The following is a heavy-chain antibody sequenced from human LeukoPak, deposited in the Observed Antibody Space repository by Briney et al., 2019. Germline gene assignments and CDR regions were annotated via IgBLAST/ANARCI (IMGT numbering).Heavy chain of an antibody. CDR3: ARGHPYSGSYYYFDY. CDR1: GGSFSGYY. Sequence: PSETLSLTCAVYGGSFSGYYWSWIRQPPGKGLEWIGEINHSGSTNYNPSLKSRVTIPVDTSKNQFSLKLSSVTAADTAVYYCARGHPYSGSYYYFDYWGQGTLVTVSS. D-gene: IGHD1-26*01. CDR2: INHSGST. V-gene: IGHV4-34*01. J-gene: IGHJ4*02.